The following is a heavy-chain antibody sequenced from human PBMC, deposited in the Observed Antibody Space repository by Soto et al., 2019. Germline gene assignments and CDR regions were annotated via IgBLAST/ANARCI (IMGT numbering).Heavy chain of an antibody. D-gene: IGHD3-10*01. Sequence: SLGLSCAASEFTFENYAMHWVRQAPGKGLEWVSGISWNSGTLVYADSVKGRFTISRDNAKNSLFLQMNSLRAEDTALYFCAKGRTRPLQLGSFGDNAFDVWGQGTMVTVSS. CDR1: EFTFENYA. J-gene: IGHJ3*01. V-gene: IGHV3-9*01. CDR3: AKGRTRPLQLGSFGDNAFDV. CDR2: ISWNSGTL.